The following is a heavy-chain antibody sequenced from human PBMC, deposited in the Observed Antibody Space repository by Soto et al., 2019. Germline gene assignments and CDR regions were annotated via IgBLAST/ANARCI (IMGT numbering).Heavy chain of an antibody. D-gene: IGHD2-15*01. J-gene: IGHJ3*02. CDR1: GFTFSSYS. CDR2: ISSSSSYI. V-gene: IGHV3-21*01. Sequence: GGSLRLSCAASGFTFSSYSMNWVRQAPGKGLEWVSSISSSSSYIYYADSVKGRFTISRDNAKNSLYLQMNSLRAEDTAVYYCARDRDIVVVVAAYDAFDIWGQGTMVTVSS. CDR3: ARDRDIVVVVAAYDAFDI.